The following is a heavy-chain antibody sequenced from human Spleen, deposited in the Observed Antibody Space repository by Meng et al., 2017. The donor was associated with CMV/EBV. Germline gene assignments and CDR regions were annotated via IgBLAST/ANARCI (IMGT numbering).Heavy chain of an antibody. V-gene: IGHV3-30*02. D-gene: IGHD2-2*01. CDR3: ANGYCSSTSCYSVDYYYGMDV. CDR1: GFTFSSYG. Sequence: GESLKISCAAPGFTFSSYGMHWVRQAPGKGLEWVAFIRYDGSNKYYADSVKGRFTISRDNSKNTLYLQMNSLRAEDTAVYYCANGYCSSTSCYSVDYYYGMDVWGQGTTVTVSS. J-gene: IGHJ6*02. CDR2: IRYDGSNK.